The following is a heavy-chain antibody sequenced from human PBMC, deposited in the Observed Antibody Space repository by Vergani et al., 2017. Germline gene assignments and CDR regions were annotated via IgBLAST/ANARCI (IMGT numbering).Heavy chain of an antibody. Sequence: QVQLVQSGAEVKKPGSSVKVSCKASGGTFSSYTISWVRQAPGQGLEWMGRIIPILGIANYAQKFQGRVTITADKSTSTAYMELSSLRSEDTAVYYCAITYYYGSGSHPFDDWGQGTLVTVSS. CDR1: GGTFSSYT. D-gene: IGHD3-10*01. V-gene: IGHV1-69*02. J-gene: IGHJ4*02. CDR3: AITYYYGSGSHPFDD. CDR2: IIPILGIA.